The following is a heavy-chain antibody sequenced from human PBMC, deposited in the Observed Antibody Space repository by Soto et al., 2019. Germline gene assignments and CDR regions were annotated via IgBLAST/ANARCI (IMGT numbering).Heavy chain of an antibody. CDR2: IRFDGGST. CDR1: GFTFDDYT. Sequence: GGSLRLSCAASGFTFDDYTMHWVRQAPGKGLEWVSLIRFDGGSTYYADSVKGRFAISRDNSQNTLYLQMNSLRAEDTAVYYCARDDCSSPSCFVYWGQGTLVTVSS. J-gene: IGHJ4*02. CDR3: ARDDCSSPSCFVY. V-gene: IGHV3-43*01. D-gene: IGHD2-2*01.